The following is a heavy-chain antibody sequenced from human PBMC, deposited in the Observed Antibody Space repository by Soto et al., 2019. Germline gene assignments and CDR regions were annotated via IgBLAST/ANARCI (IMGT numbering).Heavy chain of an antibody. V-gene: IGHV4-4*02. CDR3: ARALKNTYYYDSSGYYED. Sequence: SETLSLTCAVSGGSISSSNWWSWVRQPPGKGLEWIGEIYHSGSTNYNPSLKSRVTISVDKSKNQFSLKLSSVTAADTAVYYCARALKNTYYYDSSGYYEDWGQGTLVTV. CDR2: IYHSGST. D-gene: IGHD3-22*01. J-gene: IGHJ4*02. CDR1: GGSISSSNW.